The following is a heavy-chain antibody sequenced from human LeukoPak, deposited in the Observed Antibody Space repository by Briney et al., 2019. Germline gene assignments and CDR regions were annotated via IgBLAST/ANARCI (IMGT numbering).Heavy chain of an antibody. Sequence: ASVTVSCKASGGTFSSYAISWVRQAPGQGLEWMGGIIPIFGTANYAQKFQGRVTITADESTSTAYMELSSLRSEDTAVYYCARDGVVVPAAMEGLVGYYGMDVWGQGTTVTVSS. CDR1: GGTFSSYA. J-gene: IGHJ6*02. D-gene: IGHD2-2*01. CDR3: ARDGVVVPAAMEGLVGYYGMDV. V-gene: IGHV1-69*13. CDR2: IIPIFGTA.